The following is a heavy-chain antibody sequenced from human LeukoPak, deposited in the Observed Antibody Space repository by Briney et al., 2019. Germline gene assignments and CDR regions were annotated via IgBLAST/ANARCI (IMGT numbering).Heavy chain of an antibody. D-gene: IGHD6-19*01. V-gene: IGHV3-11*04. Sequence: GGSLRLSCAASGFTFSDYYMSWIRQAPGKGLEWVSYISSSGSTIYYADSVKGRFTISRDNSKNTLYLQMNSLRAEDTAVYYCARETMLAVAGFDYWGQGTLVTVSS. CDR1: GFTFSDYY. CDR3: ARETMLAVAGFDY. J-gene: IGHJ4*02. CDR2: ISSSGSTI.